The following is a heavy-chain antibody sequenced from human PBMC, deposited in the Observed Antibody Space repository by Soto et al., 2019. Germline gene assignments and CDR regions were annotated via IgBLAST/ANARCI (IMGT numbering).Heavy chain of an antibody. CDR1: GFTFGTAD. V-gene: IGHV3-23*01. Sequence: GGSLRLSCAASGFTFGTADMSWVRQAPGEGLEWVSTIDGSGGITYYADSVKGRFTISRDNSRNTVYLQMNSLRGDDTALYYCVKNSGWFNTWGQGALVTVSS. CDR2: IDGSGGIT. J-gene: IGHJ5*02. CDR3: VKNSGWFNT. D-gene: IGHD3-10*01.